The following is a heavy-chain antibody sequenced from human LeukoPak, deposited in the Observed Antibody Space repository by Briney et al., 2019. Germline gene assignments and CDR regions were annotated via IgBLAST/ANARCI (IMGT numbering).Heavy chain of an antibody. CDR2: MNPNSGNT. Sequence: GASVKVSCKASGYTFTSYDINWVRQATGQGLEWMGWMNPNSGNTGYAQKLQGRVTMTTDTSTSTAYMELRSLRSDDTAAYYCAIWFGELGLSPVWFDPWGQGTLVTVSS. V-gene: IGHV1-8*01. CDR3: AIWFGELGLSPVWFDP. J-gene: IGHJ5*02. CDR1: GYTFTSYD. D-gene: IGHD3-10*01.